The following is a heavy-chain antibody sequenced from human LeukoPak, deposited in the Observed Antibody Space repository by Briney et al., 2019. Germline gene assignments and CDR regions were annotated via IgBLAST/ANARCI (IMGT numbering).Heavy chain of an antibody. Sequence: GRSLRLSCAASGFTFNTYGMHWVRQAPGKGLEWVAVISYDASNKNYADPAKGRFTISRDYSKNTVYLQMNSLRAEDTAVYFCAKGVGGYTIGYYFDYWGQGTPVTVSS. D-gene: IGHD5-18*01. V-gene: IGHV3-30*18. CDR2: ISYDASNK. CDR3: AKGVGGYTIGYYFDY. J-gene: IGHJ4*02. CDR1: GFTFNTYG.